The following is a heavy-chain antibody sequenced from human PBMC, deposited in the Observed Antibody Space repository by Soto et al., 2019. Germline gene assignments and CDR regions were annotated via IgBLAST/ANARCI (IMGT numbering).Heavy chain of an antibody. J-gene: IGHJ5*02. Sequence: QVQLVQSGAEVKKPGASVKVSCKASGYTFTSYGISWVRQAPGQGLEWMGWISAYNGNTNYAQKLQGRVTMTTDTSASTADIEPRSMRSDDTAVYYCVTMVRGDIDPWGQGTLVTVSS. CDR2: ISAYNGNT. D-gene: IGHD3-10*01. V-gene: IGHV1-18*01. CDR1: GYTFTSYG. CDR3: VTMVRGDIDP.